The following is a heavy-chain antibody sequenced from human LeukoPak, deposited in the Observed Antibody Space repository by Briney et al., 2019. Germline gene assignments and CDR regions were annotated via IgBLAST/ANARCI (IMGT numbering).Heavy chain of an antibody. CDR3: ARVGVAEGATLPGYYYYGMDV. D-gene: IGHD1-26*01. Sequence: ASVKVSCKASGYTFTSYGISWLRQAPGQGLEWMGWISAYNGNTNYAQKLQGRVTMTTDTSTSTAYMELRSLRSDDTAVYYCARVGVAEGATLPGYYYYGMDVWGQGTTVTVSS. J-gene: IGHJ6*02. CDR2: ISAYNGNT. CDR1: GYTFTSYG. V-gene: IGHV1-18*01.